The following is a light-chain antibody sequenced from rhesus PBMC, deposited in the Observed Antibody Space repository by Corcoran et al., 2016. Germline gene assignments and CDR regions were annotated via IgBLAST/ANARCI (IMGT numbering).Light chain of an antibody. V-gene: IGKV2-65*01. CDR2: KVS. CDR1: QSLVHSNGNTY. Sequence: DVVMTQSPLALPITPGQPASISCRSSQSLVHSNGNTYLSWFQQKPGQPPRLRIYKVSTRYSGGPYRFSCRGAGTDFTLKISRVEAEDVGVDYCMQYTHIPPWTFGQGTKVEIK. CDR3: MQYTHIPPWT. J-gene: IGKJ1*01.